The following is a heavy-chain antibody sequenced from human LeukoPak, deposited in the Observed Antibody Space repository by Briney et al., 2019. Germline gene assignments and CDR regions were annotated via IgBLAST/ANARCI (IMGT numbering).Heavy chain of an antibody. CDR1: GFTFTSYV. V-gene: IGHV3-23*01. J-gene: IGHJ4*02. CDR2: ISARGDNA. CDR3: AKGGSVGATTYFDY. Sequence: RPGGSLRLSCAASGFTFTSYVMSWIRQAPGKGLEWVSSISARGDNAFYADSVRGRFTASRGNSKNTLSLQLNSLRAEDTAIYYCAKGGSVGATTYFDYWGQGTLVTVSS. D-gene: IGHD1-26*01.